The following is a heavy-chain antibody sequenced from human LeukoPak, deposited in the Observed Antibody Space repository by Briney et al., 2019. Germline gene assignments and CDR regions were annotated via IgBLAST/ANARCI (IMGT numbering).Heavy chain of an antibody. D-gene: IGHD3-22*01. Sequence: GGSLRLSCAASGFTFSSYSMNWVRQAPGKGLEWVSSISSSSSYIYYADSVKGRFTISRDNAKNSLYLQMNSLRAEDTAVYYCARRSSGPLYYYYYYMDVWGKGTTVTVSS. V-gene: IGHV3-21*01. CDR2: ISSSSSYI. CDR1: GFTFSSYS. CDR3: ARRSSGPLYYYYYYMDV. J-gene: IGHJ6*03.